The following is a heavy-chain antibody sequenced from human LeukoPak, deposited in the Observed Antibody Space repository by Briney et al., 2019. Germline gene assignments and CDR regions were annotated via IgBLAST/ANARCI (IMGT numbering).Heavy chain of an antibody. CDR2: ISGSGGSS. Sequence: GGSLRLSCAASGFTFISYTMNWFGQAPGKGLEWVSTISGSGGSSDYAESVKGRFTISTDNSKNTVYVQMNSLRAEDTAVYYCAKGSGYSGPPDWGQGTLVTVSA. CDR3: AKGSGYSGPPD. D-gene: IGHD5-12*01. CDR1: GFTFISYT. J-gene: IGHJ4*02. V-gene: IGHV3-23*01.